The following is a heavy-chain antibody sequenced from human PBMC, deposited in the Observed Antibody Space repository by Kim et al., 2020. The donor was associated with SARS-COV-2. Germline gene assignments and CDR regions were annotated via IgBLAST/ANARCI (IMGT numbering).Heavy chain of an antibody. CDR2: IYYSGST. CDR1: GGSISSSSYY. V-gene: IGHV4-39*01. J-gene: IGHJ4*02. Sequence: SETLSLTCTVSGGSISSSSYYWGWIRQPPGKGLEWIGSIYYSGSTYYNPSLKSRVTISVDTSKNQFSLKMSSVTAADMAVYYCARLPLNYDILTGYYFDYWGQGTLVTVSS. D-gene: IGHD3-9*01. CDR3: ARLPLNYDILTGYYFDY.